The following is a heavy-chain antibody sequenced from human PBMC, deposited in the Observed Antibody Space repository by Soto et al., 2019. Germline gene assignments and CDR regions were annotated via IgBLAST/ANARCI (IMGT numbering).Heavy chain of an antibody. D-gene: IGHD3-16*01. CDR3: ARDGGAD. J-gene: IGHJ4*02. CDR2: MSYDGSNK. V-gene: IGHV3-30-3*01. Sequence: QVQLVESGGGVVQPGRSLRLSCAASGFTFSSYAMHWVPRAPGKGLEWMAVMSYDGSNKYYADSVKGRFTISRDNSKNTLDLQMNSLRPEDTALYYCARDGGADWGQGTLVIVSS. CDR1: GFTFSSYA.